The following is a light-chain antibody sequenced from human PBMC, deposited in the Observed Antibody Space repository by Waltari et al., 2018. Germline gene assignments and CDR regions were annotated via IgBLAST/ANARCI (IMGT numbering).Light chain of an antibody. Sequence: DIPMTQSPSTLSASVGDRVPITCRASQSIDSYLAWYQQKPGKAPKLLIYRASTLESGVPSRFSGFGSGTDFILIISNLQPDDLATYYCQQYKSHSTFGLGTKLEIK. V-gene: IGKV1-5*03. CDR1: QSIDSY. J-gene: IGKJ2*01. CDR2: RAS. CDR3: QQYKSHST.